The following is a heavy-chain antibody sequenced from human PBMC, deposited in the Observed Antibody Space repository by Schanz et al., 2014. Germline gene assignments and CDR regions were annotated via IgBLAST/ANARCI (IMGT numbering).Heavy chain of an antibody. CDR3: ARDRRFFDRDDLYYFDS. V-gene: IGHV1-18*01. D-gene: IGHD3-3*01. Sequence: QVQLVQSGAEVKKPGASVRVSCKASGYTFTTYAMSWVRQAPGQGLEWVGWISVYTGNTKYGQKGQGRVTMTADTSTNTAYMELMSLRSDDTAVYYCARDRRFFDRDDLYYFDSWGQGTLVTVSS. CDR1: GYTFTTYA. CDR2: ISVYTGNT. J-gene: IGHJ4*02.